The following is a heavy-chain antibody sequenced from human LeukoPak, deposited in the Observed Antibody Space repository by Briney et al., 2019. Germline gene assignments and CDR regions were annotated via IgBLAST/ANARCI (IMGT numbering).Heavy chain of an antibody. V-gene: IGHV4-30-2*01. Sequence: SETLSLTCAVSGGSISSGGYSWSWIRQPPGKGLEWIGYIYHGGSTYYNPSLKSRVTISVDRSKNQFSLKLSSVTAADTAVYYCARVGSSGYSYYFDYWGQGTLVTVSS. CDR1: GGSISSGGYS. CDR2: IYHGGST. CDR3: ARVGSSGYSYYFDY. J-gene: IGHJ4*02. D-gene: IGHD3-22*01.